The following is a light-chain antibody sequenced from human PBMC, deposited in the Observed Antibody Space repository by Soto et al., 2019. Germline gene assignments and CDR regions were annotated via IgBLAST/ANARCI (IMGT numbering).Light chain of an antibody. CDR1: QGISSY. J-gene: IGKJ5*01. Sequence: DIQLTQSPSFLSASVGDRVTITCRASQGISSYLAWYQQKPGKAPKLLIYAASTLQSGVPSRFSGSGSGTEFTLTISSLQPEDFATYYCQQLNSYPGFGQGTRLEMK. CDR2: AAS. V-gene: IGKV1-9*01. CDR3: QQLNSYPG.